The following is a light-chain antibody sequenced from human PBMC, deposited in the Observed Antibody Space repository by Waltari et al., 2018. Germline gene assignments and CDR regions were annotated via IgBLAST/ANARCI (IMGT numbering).Light chain of an antibody. CDR1: SSNIGSNY. V-gene: IGLV1-47*01. CDR3: AAWDDSLSGFYV. CDR2: RNN. Sequence: QSVLTQPPSASGTPGQRVTISCSGSSSNIGSNYVYWYQQLPGTAPNLLIYRNNQRPSGVPARFSGSKSGTSASLAISGLRSEDEADYYCAAWDDSLSGFYVFGTGTKVTVL. J-gene: IGLJ1*01.